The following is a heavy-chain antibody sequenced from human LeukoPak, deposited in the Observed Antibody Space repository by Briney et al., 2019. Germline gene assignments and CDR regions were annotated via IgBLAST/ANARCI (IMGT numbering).Heavy chain of an antibody. CDR1: GYSFTRYA. CDR2: INAGNGNT. Sequence: GASVKVSCKAFGYSFTRYAMHWVHQAPGQRLEWMGWINAGNGNTKYSQKFQGRVTITRDTSASTVYMELSSLRSEDTAVYYCARGEIVITFGSSRPGDAFNIWGQGTMVTVSS. D-gene: IGHD3-16*01. CDR3: ARGEIVITFGSSRPGDAFNI. V-gene: IGHV1-3*01. J-gene: IGHJ3*02.